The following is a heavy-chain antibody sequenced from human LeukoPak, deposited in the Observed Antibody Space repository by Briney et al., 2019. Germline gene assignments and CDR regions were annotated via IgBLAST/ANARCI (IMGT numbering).Heavy chain of an antibody. J-gene: IGHJ6*02. D-gene: IGHD6-25*01. CDR3: ARGSSAGAPLDYYYYGMDV. Sequence: HPGGSLRLSCAASGFTFSSYGMHWVRQAPGKGLEWVANIKQDGSEKYYVDSVKGRFTISRDNAKNSLYLQMNSLRAEDTAVYYCARGSSAGAPLDYYYYGMDVWGQGTTVTVSS. CDR1: GFTFSSYG. CDR2: IKQDGSEK. V-gene: IGHV3-7*04.